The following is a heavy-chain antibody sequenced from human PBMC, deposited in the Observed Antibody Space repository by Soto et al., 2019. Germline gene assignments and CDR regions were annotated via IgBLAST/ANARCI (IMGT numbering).Heavy chain of an antibody. Sequence: QVHLQESGPGLVKPSQTLSLTCTVSGGFVNSVNNYWSWIRQPPGKGLAWLGYIFYTGSTYYNPSLRSRITISIDTSKNRFSLKLTSVTAADTAGYYWARVPFSSFGVADPPVGWFDPWGQGTLVTVSS. CDR3: ARVPFSSFGVADPPVGWFDP. CDR2: IFYTGST. V-gene: IGHV4-30-4*01. D-gene: IGHD3-3*01. CDR1: GGFVNSVNNY. J-gene: IGHJ5*02.